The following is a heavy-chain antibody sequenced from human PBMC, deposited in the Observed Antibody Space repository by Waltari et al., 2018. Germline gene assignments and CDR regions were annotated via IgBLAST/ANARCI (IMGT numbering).Heavy chain of an antibody. CDR3: AKDGGIRVGATMGYFDY. D-gene: IGHD1-26*01. CDR2: ISYDGSNK. V-gene: IGHV3-30*18. CDR1: GFTFSSYG. Sequence: QVQLVESGGGVVQPGRSLRLSCAASGFTFSSYGMHWVRQAHGTGLEWVAVISYDGSNKYYADSVKGRFTISRDNSKNTLYLQMNSLRAEDTAVYYCAKDGGIRVGATMGYFDYWGQGTLVTVSS. J-gene: IGHJ4*02.